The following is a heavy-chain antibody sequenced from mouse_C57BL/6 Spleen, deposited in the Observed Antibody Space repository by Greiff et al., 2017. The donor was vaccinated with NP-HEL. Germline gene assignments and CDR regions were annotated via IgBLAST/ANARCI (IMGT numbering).Heavy chain of an antibody. CDR3: ARNWDVNAMDY. V-gene: IGHV1-80*01. CDR2: IYPGDGDT. J-gene: IGHJ4*01. D-gene: IGHD4-1*01. CDR1: GYAFSSYW. Sequence: VQLQQSGAELVKPGASVKISCKASGYAFSSYWMNWVKQRPGKGLEWIGQIYPGDGDTNYNGKFKGKATLTADKSSSTAYMQLSSLTSEDSAVYLCARNWDVNAMDYWGQGTSGTVAS.